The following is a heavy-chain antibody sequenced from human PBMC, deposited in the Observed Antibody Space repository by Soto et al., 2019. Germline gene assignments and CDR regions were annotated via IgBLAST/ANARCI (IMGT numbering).Heavy chain of an antibody. J-gene: IGHJ4*02. Sequence: PGGSLRLSCAASGFTFSSYGMHWVRQAPGKGLEWVAVIWYDGSNKYYADSVKGRFTISRDNPKNTLYLQMNSLRAEDTAVYYCARDNGRYLTGYFGYWGQGTLVTVSS. V-gene: IGHV3-33*01. CDR2: IWYDGSNK. CDR3: ARDNGRYLTGYFGY. D-gene: IGHD3-9*01. CDR1: GFTFSSYG.